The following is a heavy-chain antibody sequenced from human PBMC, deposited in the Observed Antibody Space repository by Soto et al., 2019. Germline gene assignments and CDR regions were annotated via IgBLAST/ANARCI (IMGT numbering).Heavy chain of an antibody. Sequence: NPSETLSLTCTVSGGSISSYYWSWIRQPPGKGLEWIGYIYYSGSTNYNPSLKSRVTISVDTSKNQFSLKLSSVTAADTAVYYCARGIEYSSSSGYYYYGMDVWGQGTTVTVSS. V-gene: IGHV4-59*01. D-gene: IGHD6-6*01. CDR2: IYYSGST. CDR3: ARGIEYSSSSGYYYYGMDV. CDR1: GGSISSYY. J-gene: IGHJ6*02.